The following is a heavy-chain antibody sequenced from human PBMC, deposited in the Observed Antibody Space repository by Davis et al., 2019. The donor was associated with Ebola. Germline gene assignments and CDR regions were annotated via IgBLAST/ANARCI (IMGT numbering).Heavy chain of an antibody. CDR1: GGSISSSSYY. J-gene: IGHJ3*02. Sequence: MPGGSLRLSCTVSGGSISSSSYYWGWIRQPPGKGLEWIGSIYYSGSTYYNPSLKSRVTISVDTSKNQFSLKLSSVTAADTAVYYCARHDLGITFGGVIVTQDAFDIWGQGTMVTVSS. CDR2: IYYSGST. D-gene: IGHD3-16*02. CDR3: ARHDLGITFGGVIVTQDAFDI. V-gene: IGHV4-39*01.